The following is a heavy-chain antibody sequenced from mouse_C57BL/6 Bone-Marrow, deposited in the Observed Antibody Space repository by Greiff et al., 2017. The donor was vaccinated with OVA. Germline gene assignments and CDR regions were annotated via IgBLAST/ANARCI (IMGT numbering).Heavy chain of an antibody. CDR3: AREDLDLYAMDY. Sequence: VQLQQSDAELVKPGASVKISCKVSGYTFTDHTIHWMKQRPEQGLEWIGYIYPRDGSTKYNEKFKGKATLTEDKSSRTAYMQLNSLTSEDSVVYFCAREDLDLYAMDYWGQGTSVTVSS. CDR1: GYTFTDHT. V-gene: IGHV1-78*01. J-gene: IGHJ4*01. CDR2: IYPRDGST.